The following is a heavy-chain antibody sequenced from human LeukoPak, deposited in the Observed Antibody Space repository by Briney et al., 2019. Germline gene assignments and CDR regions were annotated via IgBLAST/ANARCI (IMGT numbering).Heavy chain of an antibody. CDR1: EFTLSSYG. CDR2: IGHGGTT. D-gene: IGHD5-24*01. Sequence: GGSLRLSCAASEFTLSSYGMAWVRQAPGKGPEWVSAIGHGGTTYYTDTVRGRFTISRDNSKNTLYLQMNSLRGEDTAVYYCAKEMASRRPFDCWGQGTLVTVSS. CDR3: AKEMASRRPFDC. J-gene: IGHJ4*02. V-gene: IGHV3-23*01.